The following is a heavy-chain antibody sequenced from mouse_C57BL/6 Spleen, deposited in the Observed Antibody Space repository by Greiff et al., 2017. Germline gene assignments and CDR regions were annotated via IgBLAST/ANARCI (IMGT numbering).Heavy chain of an antibody. CDR3: ARLRYDYNWYFDV. CDR2: IHPNSGST. D-gene: IGHD2-4*01. V-gene: IGHV1-64*01. Sequence: QVQLQQSGAELVKPGASVKLSCKASGYTFTSYWMHWVKQRPGQGLEWIGMIHPNSGSTNYNEKFKSKATLTVDKSSSTAYMQLSSLTSEDSAVYYCARLRYDYNWYFDVWGTGTTVTVSS. CDR1: GYTFTSYW. J-gene: IGHJ1*03.